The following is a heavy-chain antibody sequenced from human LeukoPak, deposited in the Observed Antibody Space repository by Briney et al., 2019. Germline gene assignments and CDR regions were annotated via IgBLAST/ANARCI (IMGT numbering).Heavy chain of an antibody. J-gene: IGHJ4*02. CDR3: ARDPGIAAAGYYFDY. Sequence: QPGRSLRLSCAASGFTFSSYAMHWVRQAPGKGLEWVAVISYDGSNKYYADSVKGRFAISRDNSKNTLYLQMNSLRAEDTAVYYCARDPGIAAAGYYFDYWGQGTLVTVSS. CDR2: ISYDGSNK. D-gene: IGHD6-13*01. V-gene: IGHV3-30*09. CDR1: GFTFSSYA.